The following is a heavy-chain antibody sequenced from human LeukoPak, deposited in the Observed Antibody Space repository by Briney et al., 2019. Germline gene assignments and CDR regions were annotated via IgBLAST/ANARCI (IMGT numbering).Heavy chain of an antibody. D-gene: IGHD6-13*01. CDR1: GDSISMHY. Sequence: TSETLSLICSVSGDSISMHYWSWIRQPPGKGLEWIGYIDHTGSTNYNPSLNSRVTISRDTSKNHFSLELSSVTAADTAVYFCARGRVSSSSWSSTYYYYFYMDVWGKGTTVTISS. J-gene: IGHJ6*03. CDR3: ARGRVSSSSWSSTYYYYFYMDV. V-gene: IGHV4-59*11. CDR2: IDHTGST.